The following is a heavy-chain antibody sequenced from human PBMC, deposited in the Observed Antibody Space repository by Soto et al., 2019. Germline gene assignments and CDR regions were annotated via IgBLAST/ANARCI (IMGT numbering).Heavy chain of an antibody. CDR3: AIGLVVPSKPNLFDP. V-gene: IGHV4-34*01. Sequence: SETLSLTCAVYGGSFSGYYWSWIRQPPGKGLEWIGEINHSGSTNYNPSLKSRVTISVDTSKNQFSLKLSSVTAADTAVYYCAIGLVVPSKPNLFDPWGQGSLVTGSS. D-gene: IGHD2-2*01. CDR2: INHSGST. J-gene: IGHJ5*02. CDR1: GGSFSGYY.